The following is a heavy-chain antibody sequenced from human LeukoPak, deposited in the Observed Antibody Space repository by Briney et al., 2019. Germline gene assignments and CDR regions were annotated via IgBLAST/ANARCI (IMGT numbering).Heavy chain of an antibody. CDR3: ARARGAGPGAHFDY. V-gene: IGHV3-11*01. D-gene: IGHD3-10*01. Sequence: GGSLRLSCAASGFTFSGDYMSWIRQAPGKGLEWISYISSVGSSIVYADSVKGRFTISRDNAKNSLFLQMNSLRAEDTAVYYCARARGAGPGAHFDYWGQGTPVIVSS. J-gene: IGHJ4*02. CDR1: GFTFSGDY. CDR2: ISSVGSSI.